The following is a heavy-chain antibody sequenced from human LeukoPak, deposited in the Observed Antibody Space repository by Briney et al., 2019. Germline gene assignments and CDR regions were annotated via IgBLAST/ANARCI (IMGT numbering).Heavy chain of an antibody. CDR3: ASCSSTSCYSN. V-gene: IGHV4-34*01. J-gene: IGHJ4*02. D-gene: IGHD2-2*02. CDR1: GGSFSGYY. Sequence: SETLSLTCAVYGGSFSGYYWSWIRQPPGKGLEWIGEINHSGSTNYNPSLKSRVTISVDTSKNQFSLKLSSVTAADTAVYYCASCSSTSCYSNWGQGTLVTVSS. CDR2: INHSGST.